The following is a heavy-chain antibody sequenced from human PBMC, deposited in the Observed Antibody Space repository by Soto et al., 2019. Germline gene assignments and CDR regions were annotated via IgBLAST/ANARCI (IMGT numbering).Heavy chain of an antibody. J-gene: IGHJ6*02. CDR2: INPNSGGT. D-gene: IGHD2-15*01. CDR3: ARCKVVGATHYYYYGMDV. CDR1: GYTFTGYY. Sequence: AASVKVSCKASGYTFTGYYMHWVRQAPGQGLEWMGWINPNSGGTNYAQKFQGWVTMTRDTSISTAYMELSRLRSDDTAVYYCARCKVVGATHYYYYGMDVWGQGTTVTVSS. V-gene: IGHV1-2*04.